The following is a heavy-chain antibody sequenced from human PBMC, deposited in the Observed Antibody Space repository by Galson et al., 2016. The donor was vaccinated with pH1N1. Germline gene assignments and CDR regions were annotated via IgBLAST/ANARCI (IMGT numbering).Heavy chain of an antibody. V-gene: IGHV4-59*01. J-gene: IGHJ5*02. D-gene: IGHD4-17*01. CDR2: IYSTGGT. CDR3: ARGGTVTNPLAT. CDR1: GGSMFAYY. Sequence: LSLTCSVSGGSMFAYYWSWIRQPPGKGLEWIGYIYSTGGTNYNPSLKSRVAISVNTSNNQFSLNLISVTAADTAVYYCARGGTVTNPLATWGQGTLVTVSS.